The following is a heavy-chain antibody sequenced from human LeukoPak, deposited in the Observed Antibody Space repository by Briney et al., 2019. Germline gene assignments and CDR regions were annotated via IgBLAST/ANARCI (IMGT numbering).Heavy chain of an antibody. V-gene: IGHV4-38-2*01. CDR1: GYSISSGYY. CDR2: IYHSGST. D-gene: IGHD1-26*01. Sequence: SETLSLTCAVSGYSISSGYYWGWIRQPPGKGLEWIGSIYHSGSTYYNPSLKSRVTISVDTSKNQFSLKLSSVTAADTAVYYCARGWQWELLDRDAFDIWGQGTMVTVSS. CDR3: ARGWQWELLDRDAFDI. J-gene: IGHJ3*02.